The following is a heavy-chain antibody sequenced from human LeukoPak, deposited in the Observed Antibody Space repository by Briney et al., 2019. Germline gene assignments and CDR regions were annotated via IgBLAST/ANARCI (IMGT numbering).Heavy chain of an antibody. Sequence: GESLKISCKGSGYSFTSYWIGWVRQMPGKGLEWMGIIYSGDSHTKYSPSFQGRVTISADKSISTAYLQWSSLEASDTTMYYCARLPTYYYYGMDVWGQGTTVTVSS. CDR2: IYSGDSHT. J-gene: IGHJ6*02. CDR1: GYSFTSYW. CDR3: ARLPTYYYYGMDV. V-gene: IGHV5-51*01.